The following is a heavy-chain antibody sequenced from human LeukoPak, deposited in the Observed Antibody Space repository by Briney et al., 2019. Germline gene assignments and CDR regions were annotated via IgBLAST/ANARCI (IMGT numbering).Heavy chain of an antibody. CDR2: IDTSSTTM. Sequence: GGSLRLSCAASGLTFSKYSMTWVRQAPGKGLEWVSFIDTSSTTMYYTDSVKGRFTISRDNSKNTLYLQMNSLRAEDTAVYYCAKGLAAAGTWGIDYWGQGTLVTVSS. CDR3: AKGLAAAGTWGIDY. D-gene: IGHD6-13*01. V-gene: IGHV3-48*01. J-gene: IGHJ4*02. CDR1: GLTFSKYS.